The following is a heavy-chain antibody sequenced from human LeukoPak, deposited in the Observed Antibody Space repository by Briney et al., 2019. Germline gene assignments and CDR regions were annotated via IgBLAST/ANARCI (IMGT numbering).Heavy chain of an antibody. D-gene: IGHD2-2*01. CDR3: AREEVAVPSRVVRYDY. CDR1: GGSISSSSYY. V-gene: IGHV4-39*02. Sequence: SETLSLTCTVSGGSISSSSYYWGWIRQPPGKGLEWIGSIYYSGSTYYNPSLKSRVTISVDTSKNQFSLKLSSVTAADTAVYYCAREEVAVPSRVVRYDYWGQGTLVTVSS. CDR2: IYYSGST. J-gene: IGHJ4*02.